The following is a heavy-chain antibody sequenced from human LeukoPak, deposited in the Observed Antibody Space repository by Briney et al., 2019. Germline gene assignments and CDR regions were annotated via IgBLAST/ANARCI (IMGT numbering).Heavy chain of an antibody. J-gene: IGHJ4*02. V-gene: IGHV3-74*01. D-gene: IGHD6-6*01. CDR1: GFSFSGHW. CDR2: ISPTGSTT. Sequence: GGSLRLSCTASGFSFSGHWMHWARQLPGKGLVWVSRISPTGSTTSYADSVKGRFTVSRDNARNTLYLQVNNLRAEDTAVYYCARGPNSNWSGLDFWGQGTLLTVSS. CDR3: ARGPNSNWSGLDF.